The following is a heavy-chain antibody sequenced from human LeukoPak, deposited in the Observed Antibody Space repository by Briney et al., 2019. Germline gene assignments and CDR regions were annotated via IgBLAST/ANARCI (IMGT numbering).Heavy chain of an antibody. Sequence: SVKLSFKSAVGSFTIYGISWVRQPPAQGLELMWRIIPNHGIANYAQKSHGRVTITADKSTSTPYMQLMSPRSAATAAEYCCRGGFRFLEWFHYSGGLYYGMDVWGQGTTVTVSS. CDR1: VGSFTIYG. J-gene: IGHJ6*02. CDR3: CRGGFRFLEWFHYSGGLYYGMDV. V-gene: IGHV1-69*04. D-gene: IGHD3-3*01. CDR2: IIPNHGIA.